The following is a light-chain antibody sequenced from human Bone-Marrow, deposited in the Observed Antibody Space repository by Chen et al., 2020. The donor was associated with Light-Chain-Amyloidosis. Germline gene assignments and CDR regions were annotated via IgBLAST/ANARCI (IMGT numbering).Light chain of an antibody. Sequence: ALSHPASVSGSPGQSITIPCTGSSSDVGNYNLVSWYQQHPGKAPKLMIFEGNKRPSGVSNRFSGSKSGNTASLTISGLLAEDEADYHCGSYAGSNTVVFGGGTKLTVL. CDR1: SSDVGNYNL. V-gene: IGLV2-23*01. CDR2: EGN. CDR3: GSYAGSNTVV. J-gene: IGLJ2*01.